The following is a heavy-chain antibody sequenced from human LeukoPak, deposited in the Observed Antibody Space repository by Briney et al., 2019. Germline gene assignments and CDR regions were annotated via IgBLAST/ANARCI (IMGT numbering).Heavy chain of an antibody. J-gene: IGHJ3*02. CDR2: IFYSGST. D-gene: IGHD2-15*01. CDR1: GGSISSGDYY. CDR3: ARGGTNDAFDI. V-gene: IGHV4-61*08. Sequence: SETLSLTCTVSGGSISSGDYYWSWIRQPPGKGLEWIGYIFYSGSTNYNPSLKSRVTISVDTSKNQFSLKLSSVTAADTAVYYCARGGTNDAFDIWGQGTMVTVSS.